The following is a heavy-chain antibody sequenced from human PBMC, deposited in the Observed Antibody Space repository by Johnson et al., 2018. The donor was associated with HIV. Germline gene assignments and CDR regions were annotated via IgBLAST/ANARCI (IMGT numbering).Heavy chain of an antibody. Sequence: VQLVESGGGVVQPGRSLRLSCAASGFTFSSYGMHWVRQAPGKGLEWVSYISSRGSTIYYADSVTGRFTISRDNSKNTLYLQMNSLRAEDTAVYYCARDLDTAMVTCAFDIWGQGTMVTVSS. CDR1: GFTFSSYG. J-gene: IGHJ3*02. V-gene: IGHV3-48*01. CDR2: ISSRGSTI. D-gene: IGHD5-18*01. CDR3: ARDLDTAMVTCAFDI.